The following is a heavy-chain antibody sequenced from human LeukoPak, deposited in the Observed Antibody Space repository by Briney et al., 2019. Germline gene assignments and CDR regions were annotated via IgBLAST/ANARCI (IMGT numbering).Heavy chain of an antibody. Sequence: SSETLSLTCTVSGGSINGHYWSWIRQSPGKGLEWIGYIYYNGNTNYNPSLKSRITISVDTSKNQFSLKLSSVTAADTAVYYCARDLTTFTRGWYYFDYWGQGTLVTVSS. D-gene: IGHD6-19*01. V-gene: IGHV4-59*11. J-gene: IGHJ4*02. CDR1: GGSINGHY. CDR2: IYYNGNT. CDR3: ARDLTTFTRGWYYFDY.